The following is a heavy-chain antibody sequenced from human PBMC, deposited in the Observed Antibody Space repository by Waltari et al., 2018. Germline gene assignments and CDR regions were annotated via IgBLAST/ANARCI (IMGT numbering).Heavy chain of an antibody. CDR1: GDSVSSGIYY. J-gene: IGHJ4*02. V-gene: IGHV4-61*01. CDR3: ARQIVVVAATPGYFDS. D-gene: IGHD2-15*01. CDR2: NYYSGST. Sequence: QVQLQESGPGLVKPSETLSLTCTVSGDSVSSGIYYWSWIRQPPGKGLEWIGNNYYSGSTNYNPSFNSRVTISVDTSKNQFSLNLTSVTTTDTAVYYCARQIVVVAATPGYFDSWGQGTLVAVSS.